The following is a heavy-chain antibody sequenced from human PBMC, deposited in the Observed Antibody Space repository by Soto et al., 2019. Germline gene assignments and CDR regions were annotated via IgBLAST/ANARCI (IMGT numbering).Heavy chain of an antibody. V-gene: IGHV4-31*03. J-gene: IGHJ5*02. CDR3: ARGESSRWYSTGDNWFYP. CDR1: GGSISSGGYY. Sequence: SETLSLTCTVSGGSISSGGYYWSWIRQHPGKGLEWIGYIYYSGSTYYNPSLKSRVTISVDTSKNQFSLKLSSVTAADTAVYYCARGESSRWYSTGDNWFYPWGQGTLVTVSS. CDR2: IYYSGST. D-gene: IGHD6-13*01.